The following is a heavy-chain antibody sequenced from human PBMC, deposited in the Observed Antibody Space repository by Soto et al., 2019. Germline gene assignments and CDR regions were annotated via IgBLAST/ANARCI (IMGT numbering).Heavy chain of an antibody. CDR2: ISDNGRSS. CDR3: ARQAGGGLDP. CDR1: GFTFSNYW. Sequence: PGGSLRLSCAASGFTFSNYWMQWVRQAPGKGLVWVSRISDNGRSSHYADSVKGRFTISRDNAKNTLYLQMNSLRAEDTAVYYCARQAGGGLDPWGQGVLVTVSS. V-gene: IGHV3-74*01. D-gene: IGHD3-16*01. J-gene: IGHJ5*02.